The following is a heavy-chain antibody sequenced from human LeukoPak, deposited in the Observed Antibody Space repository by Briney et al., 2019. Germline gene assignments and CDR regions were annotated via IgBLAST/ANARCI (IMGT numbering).Heavy chain of an antibody. D-gene: IGHD3-10*01. CDR2: IKSKTDGGTT. CDR3: TTDRSLLVGELPSDY. CDR1: GFTFSNAW. J-gene: IGHJ4*02. Sequence: GGSLRLTCAASGFTFSNAWMSWVRQAPGKGLEWVGRIKSKTDGGTTDYAAPVKGRFTISRDDSKNTLYLQMNSLKTEDKAVYYCTTDRSLLVGELPSDYWGQGTLVTVSS. V-gene: IGHV3-15*01.